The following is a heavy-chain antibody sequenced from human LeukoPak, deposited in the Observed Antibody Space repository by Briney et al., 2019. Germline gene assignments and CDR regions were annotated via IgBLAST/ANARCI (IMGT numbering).Heavy chain of an antibody. CDR1: GFPVNNNH. CDR3: ATFRSSNWYRKYYFQF. D-gene: IGHD6-13*01. V-gene: IGHV4-30-4*01. CDR2: IYYSGST. J-gene: IGHJ4*02. Sequence: LGLSWAGSGFPVNNNHLTWVRQAPGKGVGWGGYIYYSGSTYYNPSLKSRITISLDTSKNQFSLKLNSVTAADTAVYYCATFRSSNWYRKYYFQFWGQGTLVTVSS.